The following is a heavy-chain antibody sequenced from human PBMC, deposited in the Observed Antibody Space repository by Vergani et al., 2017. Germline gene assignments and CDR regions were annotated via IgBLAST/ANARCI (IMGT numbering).Heavy chain of an antibody. V-gene: IGHV4-59*10. J-gene: IGHJ4*02. CDR2: IHTGGST. CDR3: ASSRPYCTSGSCTAI. CDR1: GGSFSGYY. D-gene: IGHD2-15*01. Sequence: QVQLQQWGAGLLKPSETLSLTCAVYGGSFSGYYWGWIRQPAGKGPEWIGQIHTGGSTDLNPSFNSRVSISVDTSKSQLPLKLNSVTVADTAVYYCASSRPYCTSGSCTAIWGQGTLVTVSS.